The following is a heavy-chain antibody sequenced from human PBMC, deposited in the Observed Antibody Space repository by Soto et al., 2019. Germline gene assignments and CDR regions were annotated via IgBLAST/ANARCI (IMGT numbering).Heavy chain of an antibody. CDR2: IYYSGST. V-gene: IGHV4-59*08. CDR1: GGSISGYY. CDR3: ARLDQPLNWLDP. Sequence: PSETLSLTCTVSGGSISGYYWSWIRQPPGKGLEWIGYIYYSGSTNYNPSLKSRVSISVDTSKNQFSLKLTYVTATDTAVYYCARLDQPLNWLDPWGLGTLVTVSS. J-gene: IGHJ5*02.